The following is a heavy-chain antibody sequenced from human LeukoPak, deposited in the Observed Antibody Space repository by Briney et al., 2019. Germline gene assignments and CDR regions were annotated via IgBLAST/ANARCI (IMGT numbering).Heavy chain of an antibody. CDR1: GFTFSSYA. CDR3: TKVRVATKLTAELDY. Sequence: GGSLRLSCAASGFTFSSYAMTWVRQAPGKGLEWVSGISSSGGSTFNADSVKGRFTISRDNSKNTLYLQMNSLRAEDTAVYYCTKVRVATKLTAELDYWGQGTLGTLSS. D-gene: IGHD5-12*01. CDR2: ISSSGGST. V-gene: IGHV3-23*01. J-gene: IGHJ4*02.